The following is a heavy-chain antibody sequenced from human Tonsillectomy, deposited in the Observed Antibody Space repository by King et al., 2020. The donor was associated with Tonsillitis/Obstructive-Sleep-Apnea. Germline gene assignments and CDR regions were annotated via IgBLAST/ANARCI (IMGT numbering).Heavy chain of an antibody. J-gene: IGHJ4*02. Sequence: VQLVESGGGLVQPGGSLRLSCAASEFSLSSYEMNWVRQAPGKGLEWVSYISSSGSTIYYADSVKGRFTISRDNAKNSLSLQMNSLRAEDTAVYYCATLQPVGSSWYSVYFDYWGQGTLVTVSS. D-gene: IGHD6-13*01. CDR1: EFSLSSYE. CDR2: ISSSGSTI. CDR3: ATLQPVGSSWYSVYFDY. V-gene: IGHV3-48*03.